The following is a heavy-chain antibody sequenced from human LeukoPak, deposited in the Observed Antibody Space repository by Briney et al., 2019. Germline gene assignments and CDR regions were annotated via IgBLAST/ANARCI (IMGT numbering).Heavy chain of an antibody. D-gene: IGHD2-2*01. CDR1: GGSISSGGYY. V-gene: IGHV4-31*03. J-gene: IGHJ5*02. Sequence: SETLSLTCTVSGGSISSGGYYWRWIRQHPGKGLEWIGYIYYSGSTYYNPSLKSRVTISVDTSKNQFSLKLSSVTAADTAVYYCARGGYCSSTSCYALTGDWFDPWGQGTLVTVSS. CDR2: IYYSGST. CDR3: ARGGYCSSTSCYALTGDWFDP.